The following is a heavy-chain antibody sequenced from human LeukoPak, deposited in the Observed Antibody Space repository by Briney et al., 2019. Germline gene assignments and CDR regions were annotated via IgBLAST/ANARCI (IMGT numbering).Heavy chain of an antibody. D-gene: IGHD3-10*01. V-gene: IGHV1-2*02. CDR2: INPNSGGT. J-gene: IGHJ4*02. CDR3: AREGRITLIRGALD. Sequence: GASVKVSCKASGYTFTGYYMHWVRQARGQGLEWMGWINPNSGGTNYAQKFQGRVTMTRDTSISTAYMDLSRLRSDDTAVYYCAREGRITLIRGALDWGQGTLVTVSS. CDR1: GYTFTGYY.